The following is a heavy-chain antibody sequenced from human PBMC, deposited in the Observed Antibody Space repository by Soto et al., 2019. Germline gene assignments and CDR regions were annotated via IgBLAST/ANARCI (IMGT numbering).Heavy chain of an antibody. CDR1: GGSISSSSYY. D-gene: IGHD2-15*01. V-gene: IGHV4-39*01. CDR2: IYYSGST. CDR3: ARHPPVLFVFDP. J-gene: IGHJ5*02. Sequence: QLQLQESGPGLVKPSETLSLTCTVSGGSISSSSYYWGWIRQPPGKGLEWIGSIYYSGSTSYNPSLKSRVTISVDTSKNQFSLKLSSVTAADTAVYYCARHPPVLFVFDPWGQGTLVTVSS.